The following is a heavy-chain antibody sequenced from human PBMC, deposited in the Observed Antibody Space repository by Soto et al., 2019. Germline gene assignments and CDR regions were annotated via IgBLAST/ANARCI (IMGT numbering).Heavy chain of an antibody. D-gene: IGHD1-26*01. CDR2: ITTKGDST. J-gene: IGHJ4*02. CDR1: GFTFSDYA. V-gene: IGHV3-64*02. Sequence: GSLRLSCAASGFTFSDYAMYWVRQAPGKGLEYVSAITTKGDSTYYADSVKGRFSISRDNSKNTLYLQMGCLRADDMAVYYCARKNSGTYPFDFWGQGT. CDR3: ARKNSGTYPFDF.